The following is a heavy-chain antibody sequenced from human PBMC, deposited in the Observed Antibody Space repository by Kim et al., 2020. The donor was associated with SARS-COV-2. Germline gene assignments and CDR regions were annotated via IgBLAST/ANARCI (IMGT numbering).Heavy chain of an antibody. Sequence: GGSLRLSCAASGFTFSSYSMNWVRQAPGKGLEWVSSISSSSSYIYYADSVKGRFTISRDNAKNSLYLQMNSLRAEDTAVYYCARELTLFNYGSGSTDAFDIWGQGTMVTVSS. CDR1: GFTFSSYS. V-gene: IGHV3-21*01. CDR2: ISSSSSYI. D-gene: IGHD3-10*01. J-gene: IGHJ3*02. CDR3: ARELTLFNYGSGSTDAFDI.